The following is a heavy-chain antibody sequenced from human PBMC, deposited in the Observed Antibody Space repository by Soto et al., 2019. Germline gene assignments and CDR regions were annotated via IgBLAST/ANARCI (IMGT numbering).Heavy chain of an antibody. CDR3: ARDSGAALYGEDALDI. Sequence: QGKLVQSGPEVKKLGASVKVSCTASGYSFSGYDITWVRQAPGQGLEWLGWVSTSIRSTMSAEKLQGRLTMTTDTPTTTVYIELRGLTSDDTAVYYCARDSGAALYGEDALDIWGQGTMVSVSS. V-gene: IGHV1-18*04. CDR2: VSTSIRST. D-gene: IGHD3-10*01. CDR1: GYSFSGYD. J-gene: IGHJ3*02.